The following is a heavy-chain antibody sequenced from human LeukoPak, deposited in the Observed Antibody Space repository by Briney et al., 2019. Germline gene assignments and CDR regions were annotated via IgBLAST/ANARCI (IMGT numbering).Heavy chain of an antibody. CDR3: ARGGGSYYYYYGVDV. CDR1: GGTFSSYA. Sequence: ASVKVSCKASGGTFSSYAISWVRQAPGQGLEWMGGIIPIFGTANYAQKFQGRVTITADESTSTAYMELSSLRSEDTAVYYCARGGGSYYYYYGVDVWGQGTTVTVSS. J-gene: IGHJ6*02. V-gene: IGHV1-69*13. CDR2: IIPIFGTA. D-gene: IGHD3-16*01.